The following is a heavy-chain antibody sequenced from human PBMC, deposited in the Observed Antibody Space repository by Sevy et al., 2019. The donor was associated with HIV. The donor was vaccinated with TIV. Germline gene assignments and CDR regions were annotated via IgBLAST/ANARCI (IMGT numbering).Heavy chain of an antibody. CDR3: AATTVTTSPAFDI. CDR1: GFTFSSYS. D-gene: IGHD4-17*01. J-gene: IGHJ3*02. CDR2: ISSSSSYI. V-gene: IGHV3-21*01. Sequence: GGALRLSCAASGFTFSSYSMNWVRQAPGKGLEWVSSISSSSSYIYYADSVKGRFTISRDNAKNSLYLQMNSLRAEDTAVYYCAATTVTTSPAFDIWGQGTMVTVSS.